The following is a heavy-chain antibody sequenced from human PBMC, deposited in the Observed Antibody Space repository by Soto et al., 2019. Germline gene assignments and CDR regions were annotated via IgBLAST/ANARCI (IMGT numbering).Heavy chain of an antibody. CDR1: GFSLSTSGVA. V-gene: IGHV2-5*02. CDR2: VYLDDDK. D-gene: IGHD3-16*01. Sequence: QITLKESGPTLVKPAQTLTLTCTFSGFSLSTSGVAVGWLRQPPGKAPEWLALVYLDDDKRYSPSLKSRLTITKDTSKNQVVLTMTNMEPVDTATYYCAHRPITFMASWFDPWGQGIPVTVSS. J-gene: IGHJ5*02. CDR3: AHRPITFMASWFDP.